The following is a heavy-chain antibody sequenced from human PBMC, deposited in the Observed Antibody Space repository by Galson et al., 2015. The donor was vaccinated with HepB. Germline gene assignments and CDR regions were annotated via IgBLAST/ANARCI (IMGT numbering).Heavy chain of an antibody. J-gene: IGHJ6*02. D-gene: IGHD4-11*01. CDR3: VKDYSNYIGAMDV. Sequence: SLRLSCAVSGVTFSSSAMSWVRQAPGKGLEWVSTIAISGGRANYADSVKGRFTISRDNSKNTLSLQMNSLRVEDTALYYCVKDYSNYIGAMDVWGQGTTVTVSS. CDR2: IAISGGRA. V-gene: IGHV3-23*01. CDR1: GVTFSSSA.